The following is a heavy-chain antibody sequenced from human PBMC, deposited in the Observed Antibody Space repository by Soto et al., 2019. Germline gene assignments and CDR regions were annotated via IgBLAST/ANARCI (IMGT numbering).Heavy chain of an antibody. D-gene: IGHD3-22*01. CDR3: AKDHEEIVSYFDY. CDR1: GFTFSSYG. V-gene: IGHV3-30*18. Sequence: QVQLVESGGGVVQPGRSLRLSCAASGFTFSSYGMHWVRQAPGKGLEWVAVISYDGSNKYYADSVKGRFTISRDNSKNTLYLQMNSLRAEDTAVYYCAKDHEEIVSYFDYWGQGTLVTVSS. J-gene: IGHJ4*02. CDR2: ISYDGSNK.